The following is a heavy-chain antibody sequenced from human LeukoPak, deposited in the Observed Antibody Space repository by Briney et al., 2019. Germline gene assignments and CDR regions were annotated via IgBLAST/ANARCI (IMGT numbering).Heavy chain of an antibody. V-gene: IGHV1-8*01. D-gene: IGHD2-15*01. J-gene: IGHJ5*02. CDR3: AREQYCSGGSCYWFDP. Sequence: ASVKVSCKASGYNFTRYDINWVRQATGQGLEWMGWINPNSGNTGYEQMLQGRVNMTRNTSISTAYMELSSLRSEDTAVDYCAREQYCSGGSCYWFDPWGQGTLVTVSS. CDR1: GYNFTRYD. CDR2: INPNSGNT.